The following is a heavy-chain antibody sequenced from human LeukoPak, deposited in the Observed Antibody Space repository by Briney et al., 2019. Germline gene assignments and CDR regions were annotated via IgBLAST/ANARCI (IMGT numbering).Heavy chain of an antibody. D-gene: IGHD5-12*01. CDR2: ISSSGSTI. CDR3: ARDKGGYDYGAFDI. V-gene: IGHV3-11*01. CDR1: GFIFSDYY. Sequence: GGSLRLSCAASGFIFSDYYMTWIRQAPGKGLEWVSYISSSGSTIYYADSVKGRFPISRDNAKNSLYLQMSSLRAEDTAVYYCARDKGGYDYGAFDIWGQGTMVTVSS. J-gene: IGHJ3*02.